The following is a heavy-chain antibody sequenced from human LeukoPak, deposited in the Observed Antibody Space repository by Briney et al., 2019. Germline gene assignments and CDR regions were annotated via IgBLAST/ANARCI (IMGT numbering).Heavy chain of an antibody. CDR3: AGGGEYSYGYNWFDP. CDR2: IIPIFGTA. CDR1: GGTFSSYA. J-gene: IGHJ5*02. Sequence: ASVKVSCKASGGTFSSYAISWVRQAPGQGLEWMGGIIPIFGTANYAQKFQGRVTITADESTSTAYMELSSLRSEDTAVYYCAGGGEYSYGYNWFDPWGQGTLVTVSS. V-gene: IGHV1-69*13. D-gene: IGHD5-18*01.